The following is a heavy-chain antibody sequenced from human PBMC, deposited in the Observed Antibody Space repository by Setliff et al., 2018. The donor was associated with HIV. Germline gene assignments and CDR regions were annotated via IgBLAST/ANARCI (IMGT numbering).Heavy chain of an antibody. CDR2: SDAEDGES. J-gene: IGHJ6*03. CDR1: GYPLSELS. Sequence: ASVKVSCKVSGYPLSELSIHWVRQAPGKGLEWMGGSDAEDGESVYAQKFQDRVTMTTVTSTSTAYMELRSLRSDDTAVYYCARLSIPAYYYMDVWGKGTTVTVSS. V-gene: IGHV1-24*01. D-gene: IGHD2-21*01. CDR3: ARLSIPAYYYMDV.